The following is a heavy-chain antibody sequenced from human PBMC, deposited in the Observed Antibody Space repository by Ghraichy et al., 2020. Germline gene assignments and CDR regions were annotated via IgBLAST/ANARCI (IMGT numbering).Heavy chain of an antibody. D-gene: IGHD1-26*01. CDR1: GFTFSSYS. CDR2: ISSSSSYI. Sequence: GESLNISCAASGFTFSSYSMNWVRQAPGKGLEWVSSISSSSSYIYYADSVKGRFTISRDNAKNSLYLQMNSLRAEDTAVYYCARDEATARGYYGMDVWGQGTTVTVSS. J-gene: IGHJ6*02. V-gene: IGHV3-21*01. CDR3: ARDEATARGYYGMDV.